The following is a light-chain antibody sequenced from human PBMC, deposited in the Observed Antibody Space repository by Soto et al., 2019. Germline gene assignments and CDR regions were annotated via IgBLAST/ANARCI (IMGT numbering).Light chain of an antibody. J-gene: IGKJ3*01. CDR1: DDIDNF. V-gene: IGKV1-33*01. CDR3: QQYDNLAFT. CDR2: DAS. Sequence: DIQMTQSPSSLPASVGDRVTITCQASDDIDNFLSWHQQTPGKPPKILIHDASTLQRGVPSRFSGSGSGTDCTLTISSLQPEDFSTYYCQQYDNLAFTFGPGTKVDIK.